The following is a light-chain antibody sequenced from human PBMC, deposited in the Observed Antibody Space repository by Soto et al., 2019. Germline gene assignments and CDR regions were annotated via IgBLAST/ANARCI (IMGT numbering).Light chain of an antibody. Sequence: EIVMTQSPATLSVSPGERATLSCRASQSIRSSLAWYQLKPGQAPRLLIYGASTRATGIPARFSGSGSGTEFNLTISSLQSEDFAVYYCQQYNDWRYTFGKGTKLEIK. J-gene: IGKJ2*01. CDR2: GAS. CDR1: QSIRSS. CDR3: QQYNDWRYT. V-gene: IGKV3-15*01.